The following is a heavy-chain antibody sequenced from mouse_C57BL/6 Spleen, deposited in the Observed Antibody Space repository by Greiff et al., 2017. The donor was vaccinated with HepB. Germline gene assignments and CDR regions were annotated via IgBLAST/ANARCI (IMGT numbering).Heavy chain of an antibody. J-gene: IGHJ4*01. CDR3: ARIYYDYDWTLYYAMDY. V-gene: IGHV5-15*04. D-gene: IGHD2-4*01. CDR1: GFTFSDYG. CDR2: ISNLAYSI. Sequence: EVKLVESGGGLVQPGGSLKLSCAASGFTFSDYGMAWVRQAPRKGPEWVAFISNLAYSIYSADTVTGRFTIARENAKNPLYLEMSSLRSEDTAMYYCARIYYDYDWTLYYAMDYWGQGTSVTVSS.